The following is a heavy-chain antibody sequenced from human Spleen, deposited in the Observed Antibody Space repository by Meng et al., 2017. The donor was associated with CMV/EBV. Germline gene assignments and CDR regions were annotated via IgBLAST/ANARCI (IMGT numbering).Heavy chain of an antibody. J-gene: IGHJ6*02. Sequence: ASVKVSCKASGYTFTTYLMHWVRQAPGQGLEWMGVINPSGASTTYAQKFQGRVTVTRDTSTSTVYMELSSLRSEDTAVYYCARATTPFGYTGLDVWGQGTTVIVS. D-gene: IGHD1-26*01. CDR1: GYTFTTYL. CDR2: INPSGAST. CDR3: ARATTPFGYTGLDV. V-gene: IGHV1-46*01.